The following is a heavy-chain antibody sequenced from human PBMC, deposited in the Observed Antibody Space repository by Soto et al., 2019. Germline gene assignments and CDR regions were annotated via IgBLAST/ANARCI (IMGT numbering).Heavy chain of an antibody. CDR1: GLTFNIYA. CDR2: VSASGEST. CDR3: AKMAGLFDP. V-gene: IGHV3-23*01. Sequence: GGSLRLSCAASGLTFNIYAMTWVRQAPGMGLEWVSTVSASGESTYYADSVKGRFTISRDNSKKTFHLQMSSLRVEDTAVYYCAKMAGLFDPWGQGTLVTVSS. J-gene: IGHJ5*02.